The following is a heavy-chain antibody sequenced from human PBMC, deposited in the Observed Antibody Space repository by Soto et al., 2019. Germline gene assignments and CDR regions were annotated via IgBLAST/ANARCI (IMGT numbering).Heavy chain of an antibody. J-gene: IGHJ4*02. CDR1: GFTFSSYS. Sequence: PGGSLRVSCAASGFTFSSYSMNWVRQAAGKGLEWVSRINRDGSSTNYADSVKGRFTISRDNAKNTLYLQMNSLRVDDTAVYYCARGPRGLYHHDYWGQGALVTVSS. V-gene: IGHV3-74*01. D-gene: IGHD2-2*01. CDR3: ARGPRGLYHHDY. CDR2: INRDGSST.